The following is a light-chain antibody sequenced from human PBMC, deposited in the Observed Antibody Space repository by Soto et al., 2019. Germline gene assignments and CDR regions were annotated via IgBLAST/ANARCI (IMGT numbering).Light chain of an antibody. CDR1: QTISSW. Sequence: DIQMTQSPSTLSGSVGDRVTIACRASQTISSWLAWYQQKPGKAPKLLIYKASTLKSGVPSRFSGSGSGTEFTLTINSLQPDDFATHYCQHYNSYSEAFGQGTKVDIX. CDR3: QHYNSYSEA. CDR2: KAS. V-gene: IGKV1-5*03. J-gene: IGKJ1*01.